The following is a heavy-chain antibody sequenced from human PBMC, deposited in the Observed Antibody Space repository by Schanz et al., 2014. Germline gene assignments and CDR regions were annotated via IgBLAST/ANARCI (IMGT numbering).Heavy chain of an antibody. CDR2: VFPNGIT. CDR3: ARDTTWRLDL. V-gene: IGHV4-61*02. J-gene: IGHJ2*01. D-gene: IGHD1-1*01. Sequence: QVQLQESGPGLLKPSETLSLTCTVSGGSIRSGTYYWSWIRQPAGKALEWVGRVFPNGITNYNPSLKSRVPISLATSNTQFSLTLTPLTAADTAVYYCARDTTWRLDLWGRGTLVTVSS. CDR1: GGSIRSGTYY.